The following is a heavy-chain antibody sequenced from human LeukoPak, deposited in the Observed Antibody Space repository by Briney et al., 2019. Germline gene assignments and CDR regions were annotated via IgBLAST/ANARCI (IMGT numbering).Heavy chain of an antibody. V-gene: IGHV3-21*01. CDR2: ISSSSSYI. D-gene: IGHD5-18*01. Sequence: GGSLRLSCAASGFTFSSYSMNWVRQAPGKGLEWVSSISSSSSYIYYADSVKGRFTISRDNAKNSLYLQMNSLRAEDMAVYYCARDAVDTAMEADYWGQGTLVTVSS. CDR3: ARDAVDTAMEADY. CDR1: GFTFSSYS. J-gene: IGHJ4*02.